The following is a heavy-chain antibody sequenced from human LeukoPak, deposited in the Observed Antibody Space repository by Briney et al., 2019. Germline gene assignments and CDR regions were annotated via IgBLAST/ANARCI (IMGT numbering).Heavy chain of an antibody. V-gene: IGHV1-8*03. D-gene: IGHD6-13*01. CDR2: MNPNSGNT. Sequence: ASVKVSCKASGYTFTSYDINWVRQATGQGLEWMGWMNPNSGNTGYAQKFQGRVTITRNTSISTAYMELSSLRSEDTAVYYCARRSYSSSWYYYYYMDVWGKGTTVIVSS. CDR1: GYTFTSYD. CDR3: ARRSYSSSWYYYYYMDV. J-gene: IGHJ6*03.